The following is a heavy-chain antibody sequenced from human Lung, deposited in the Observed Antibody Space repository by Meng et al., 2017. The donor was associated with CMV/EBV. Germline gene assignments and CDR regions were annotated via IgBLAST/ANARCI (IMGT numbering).Heavy chain of an antibody. D-gene: IGHD1-7*01. CDR2: IYSGGSGT. CDR1: GFTFRDYA. CDR3: AKVLAGTRLPDY. J-gene: IGHJ4*02. V-gene: IGHV3-23*03. Sequence: GGSLRLSCAASGFTFRDYAMNWVRQAPGKGLEWVSFIYSGGSGTYYADSVKGRFTISRDNSKSTLYLQMDSLRAEDTAVYYCAKVLAGTRLPDYWGQGTLVXVSS.